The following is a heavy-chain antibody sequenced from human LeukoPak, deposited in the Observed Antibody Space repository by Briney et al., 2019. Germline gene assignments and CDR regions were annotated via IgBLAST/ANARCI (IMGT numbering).Heavy chain of an antibody. CDR3: ARDFRFLDDY. J-gene: IGHJ4*02. Sequence: AGGSLRLSCAASGFPFSDYYMSWIRQAPGKGLEWASYISSSGSTIYYADSVKGRFTISRDTAKNSLYLQMSSLRAEDTAMYYCARDFRFLDDYWGQGTLVTVSS. V-gene: IGHV3-11*04. CDR2: ISSSGSTI. D-gene: IGHD3-3*01. CDR1: GFPFSDYY.